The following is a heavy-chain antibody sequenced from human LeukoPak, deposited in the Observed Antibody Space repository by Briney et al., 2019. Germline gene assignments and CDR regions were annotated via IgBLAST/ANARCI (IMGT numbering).Heavy chain of an antibody. J-gene: IGHJ3*02. D-gene: IGHD5-12*01. Sequence: PGGSLRLSCAASGFTFSSYVMSWVRQAPGKGLEWVSAISDSGGSTFYADSVEGRFTISRDNSKNTLYLQMNSLRAEDTAVYYCTTGGSVIVAGTRAFDIWGQGTMVTVSS. CDR1: GFTFSSYV. CDR3: TTGGSVIVAGTRAFDI. V-gene: IGHV3-23*01. CDR2: ISDSGGST.